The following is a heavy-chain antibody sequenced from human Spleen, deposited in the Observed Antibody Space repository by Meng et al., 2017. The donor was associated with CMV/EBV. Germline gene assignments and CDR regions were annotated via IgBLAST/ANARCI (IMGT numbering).Heavy chain of an antibody. Sequence: KASGGTFSSNTISWVRQAPGQGLEWMRWVMHSLKITNYAEKFHGRLTIIADKSTTTAYLELSTLRSEDTAVYYCVRDGYSPGFFQHWGQGTLVTVSS. CDR1: GGTFSSNT. D-gene: IGHD5-18*01. J-gene: IGHJ1*01. CDR3: VRDGYSPGFFQH. CDR2: VMHSLKIT. V-gene: IGHV1-69*04.